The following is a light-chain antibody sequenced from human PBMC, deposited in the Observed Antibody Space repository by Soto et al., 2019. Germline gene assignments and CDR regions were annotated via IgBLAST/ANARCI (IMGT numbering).Light chain of an antibody. Sequence: IVLAQSPGTLSLSPGERATLFCRASQSVNTFLAWYQQKPGQVPRLLIYSASERATGIPARFSGSGSGTVFTLTISSLGPEDFAVYYCQQRYNWPTTFGQGTRLEVK. V-gene: IGKV3-11*01. CDR1: QSVNTF. CDR3: QQRYNWPTT. J-gene: IGKJ5*01. CDR2: SAS.